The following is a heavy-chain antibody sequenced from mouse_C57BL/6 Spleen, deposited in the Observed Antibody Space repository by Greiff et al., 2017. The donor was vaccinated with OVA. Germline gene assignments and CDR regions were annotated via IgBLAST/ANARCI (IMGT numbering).Heavy chain of an antibody. CDR3: SRCHYYVSSPYYFDY. D-gene: IGHD1-1*01. Sequence: QVQLKQSGAELVRPGSSVKLSCKASGYTFTSYWMDWVKQRPGQGLEWIGNIYPSDSETHYNQKFKDKATLTVDKSSSTAYMQLSSRTSEDSAVYYFSRCHYYVSSPYYFDYWGQGTTLTVSS. CDR1: GYTFTSYW. J-gene: IGHJ2*01. V-gene: IGHV1-61*01. CDR2: IYPSDSET.